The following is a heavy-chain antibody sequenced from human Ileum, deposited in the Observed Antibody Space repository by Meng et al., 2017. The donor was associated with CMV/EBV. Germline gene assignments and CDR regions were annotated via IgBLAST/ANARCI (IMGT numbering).Heavy chain of an antibody. CDR2: INPSTGDT. CDR1: AYTFTGYY. D-gene: IGHD1-7*01. Sequence: QSETEMKSPGGSLKFSCKTSAYTFTGYYIHCARHVPGQGREWMECINPSTGDTKYAQKYQGIFTLTRDTSRSTVYMEVTSADTAVYYCARGANYASYRVDYWGQGILVTVSS. J-gene: IGHJ4*01. V-gene: IGHV1-2*02. CDR3: ARGANYASYRVDY.